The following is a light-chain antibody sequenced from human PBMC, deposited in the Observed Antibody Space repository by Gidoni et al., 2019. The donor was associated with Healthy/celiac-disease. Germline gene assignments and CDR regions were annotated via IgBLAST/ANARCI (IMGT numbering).Light chain of an antibody. Sequence: QSVLTQPPSASGPPGQRVPISCSGSSSNIGSNTVNWYQQLPGTAPKLLIYSNNPRPSGVPDRFSGSKSGTSASLAISGLQSEDEADYYCAAWDDSLNGPVFGGGTKLTVL. CDR3: AAWDDSLNGPV. J-gene: IGLJ3*02. V-gene: IGLV1-44*01. CDR2: SNN. CDR1: SSNIGSNT.